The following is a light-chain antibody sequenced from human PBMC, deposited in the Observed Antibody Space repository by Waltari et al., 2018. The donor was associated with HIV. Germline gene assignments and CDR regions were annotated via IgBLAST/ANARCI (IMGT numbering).Light chain of an antibody. CDR1: ILGDKY. Sequence: SYELTQPPSVSVPPGQTASITCSGHILGDKYVSWYQQRPGQSPVLVIFEDTKRPSDIPERFSGSNSGNTATLTISGTQAMDEADYFCQAWDSSAAFFGSGTKVTVL. V-gene: IGLV3-1*01. CDR2: EDT. CDR3: QAWDSSAAF. J-gene: IGLJ1*01.